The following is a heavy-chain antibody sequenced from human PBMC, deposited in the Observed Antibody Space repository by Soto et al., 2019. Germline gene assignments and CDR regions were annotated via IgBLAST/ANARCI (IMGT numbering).Heavy chain of an antibody. CDR2: ISWNNGRI. D-gene: IGHD3-10*01. J-gene: IGHJ6*02. CDR3: AKGSEPYYFYGMDV. CDR1: GFTFDDFS. Sequence: PGGSLRLSCVASGFTFDDFSMHWVRLAPGKGLEWVSGISWNNGRIYYADSVRGRFTISGDNAQNSLYLEMNSLRADDTALYYCAKGSEPYYFYGMDVWGQGTTVTVSS. V-gene: IGHV3-9*01.